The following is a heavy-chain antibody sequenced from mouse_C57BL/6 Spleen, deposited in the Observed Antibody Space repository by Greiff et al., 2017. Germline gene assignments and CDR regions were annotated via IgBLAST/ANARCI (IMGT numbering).Heavy chain of an antibody. CDR3: ARHYVYGSYWYFDV. CDR1: GFSLTSYG. Sequence: VKLQESGPGLVAPSQSLSITCTVSGFSLTSYGVHWVRQPPGKGLEWLVVIWSDGSTTYNSAHKSRLSISKDNTKSQVFLKMNSLQTDDTAMYYGARHYVYGSYWYFDVWGTGTTVTVSS. J-gene: IGHJ1*03. D-gene: IGHD2-1*01. V-gene: IGHV2-6-1*01. CDR2: IWSDGST.